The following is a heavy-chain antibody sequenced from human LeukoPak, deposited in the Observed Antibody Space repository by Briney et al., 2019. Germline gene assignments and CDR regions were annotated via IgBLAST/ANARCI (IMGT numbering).Heavy chain of an antibody. D-gene: IGHD3-9*01. CDR3: ARGAHVLRYFDWSAGVTEYFQH. CDR1: GGSFSGYY. V-gene: IGHV4-34*01. J-gene: IGHJ1*01. Sequence: PSETLSLTCAVYGGSFSGYYWSWNRQPPGKGLEWIGEINHSGSTNYNPSLKSRVTISVDTSKNQFSLKLSSVTAADTAVYYCARGAHVLRYFDWSAGVTEYFQHWGQGTLVTVSS. CDR2: INHSGST.